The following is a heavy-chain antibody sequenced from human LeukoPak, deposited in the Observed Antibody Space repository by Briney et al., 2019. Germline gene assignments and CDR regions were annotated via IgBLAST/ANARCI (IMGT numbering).Heavy chain of an antibody. J-gene: IGHJ4*02. CDR1: GGSISSSSYY. Sequence: PSETLSLTCTVSGGSISSSSYYWGWIRQPPGKGLEWIGSIYYSGSTYYNPSLKSRVTISVDTSKNQFSLKLSSVTAAGTAVYYCARDRGYTYGGRLGLSDYWGQGTLVTVSS. CDR3: ARDRGYTYGGRLGLSDY. CDR2: IYYSGST. V-gene: IGHV4-39*02. D-gene: IGHD5-18*01.